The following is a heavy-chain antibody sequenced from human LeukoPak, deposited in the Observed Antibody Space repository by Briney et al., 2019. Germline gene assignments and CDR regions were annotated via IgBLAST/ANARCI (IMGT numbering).Heavy chain of an antibody. D-gene: IGHD3-3*01. J-gene: IGHJ4*02. V-gene: IGHV7-4-1*02. Sequence: ASVKVSCKASGYTFTSYAMNWVRQAPGQGLEWMGWINTNTGNPTYAQGFTGRFVFSLDTSVSTAYLQISSLKAEDTAVYYCARTPYDFWSGYYLFDYWGQGTLVTVSS. CDR3: ARTPYDFWSGYYLFDY. CDR2: INTNTGNP. CDR1: GYTFTSYA.